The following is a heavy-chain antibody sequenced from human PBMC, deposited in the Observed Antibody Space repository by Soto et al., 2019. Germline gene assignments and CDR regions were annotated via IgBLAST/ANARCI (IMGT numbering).Heavy chain of an antibody. D-gene: IGHD5-12*01. CDR1: GGTFSRYA. CDR2: IIPIFGTA. Sequence: GPQVKVSCKSSGGTFSRYAINWVRQAPGQGLEWMGGIIPIFGTANYAQKFQGRVTITADESTSTVYMELSSLRPEDTAAYYCGRWADIGGGAFFIAPFAFGGEGTQAPVPS. CDR3: GRWADIGGGAFFIAPFAF. J-gene: IGHJ4*02. V-gene: IGHV1-69*01.